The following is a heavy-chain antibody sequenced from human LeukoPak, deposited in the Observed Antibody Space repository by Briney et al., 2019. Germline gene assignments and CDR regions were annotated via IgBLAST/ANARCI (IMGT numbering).Heavy chain of an antibody. CDR2: ISYDGSNK. CDR3: ARDPRGYSYGSLFDY. CDR1: GFTFSSYA. Sequence: GGSLRLSCAASGFTFSSYAMHWVRQAPGKRLEWVAVISYDGSNKYYADSVKGRFTISRDNSKNTLYLQMNSLRAEDTAVYYCARDPRGYSYGSLFDYWGQGTLVTVSS. J-gene: IGHJ4*02. V-gene: IGHV3-30*04. D-gene: IGHD5-18*01.